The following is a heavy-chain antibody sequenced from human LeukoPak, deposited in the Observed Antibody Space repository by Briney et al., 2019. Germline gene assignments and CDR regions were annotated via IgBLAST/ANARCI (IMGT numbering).Heavy chain of an antibody. J-gene: IGHJ4*02. V-gene: IGHV3-48*03. CDR3: ATAVSGWYKGVDY. D-gene: IGHD6-19*01. CDR1: GFTFSSYE. CDR2: ISSSSSTI. Sequence: GGSLRLSCAASGFTFSSYEMNWVRQAPGKGLEWVSYISSSSSTIYYADSVKGRFTISRDNAKNSLYLQMNSLRAEDTAVYYCATAVSGWYKGVDYWGQGTLVTVSS.